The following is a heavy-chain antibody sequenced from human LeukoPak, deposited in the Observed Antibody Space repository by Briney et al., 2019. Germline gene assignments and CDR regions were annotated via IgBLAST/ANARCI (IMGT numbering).Heavy chain of an antibody. Sequence: GGSLRLSCAASGFTFSNYAMSWVRQAPGKGLEWVSVIYSDGSTYYADSVKGRFTISRDNSKNTLYLQMNSLRVEDTAVYYCARNYGDYWGQGTLVTVSS. CDR1: GFTFSNYA. CDR3: ARNYGDY. J-gene: IGHJ4*02. V-gene: IGHV3-66*01. CDR2: IYSDGST.